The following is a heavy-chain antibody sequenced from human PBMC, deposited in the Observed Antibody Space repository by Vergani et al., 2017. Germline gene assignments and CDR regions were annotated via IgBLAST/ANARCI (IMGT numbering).Heavy chain of an antibody. CDR1: GYTFTSYA. V-gene: IGHV1-69*01. J-gene: IGHJ6*02. CDR3: ASGSVTMVRGPYVRYYYGMDV. D-gene: IGHD3-10*01. Sequence: QVQLVQSGSELKKPGASVKVSCKASGYTFTSYAMNWVRQAPGQGLEWMGGIIPIFGTANYAQKFQGRVTITADESTSTAYMELSSLRSEDTAVYYCASGSVTMVRGPYVRYYYGMDVWGQGTTVTVSS. CDR2: IIPIFGTA.